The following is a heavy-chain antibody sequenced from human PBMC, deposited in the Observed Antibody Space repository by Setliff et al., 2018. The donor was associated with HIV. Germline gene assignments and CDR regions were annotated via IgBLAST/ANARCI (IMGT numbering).Heavy chain of an antibody. CDR2: INHSGST. J-gene: IGHJ4*02. Sequence: SETLSLTCAVYGGSFSGYYWSWIRQPPGKGLEWIGEINHSGSTNYNPSLKSRVTISVDTSKNQFSLKLSSVTAADTAVYYCARVRAAAGTYHFDYWGQGTLVTVSS. D-gene: IGHD6-13*01. V-gene: IGHV4-34*01. CDR3: ARVRAAAGTYHFDY. CDR1: GGSFSGYY.